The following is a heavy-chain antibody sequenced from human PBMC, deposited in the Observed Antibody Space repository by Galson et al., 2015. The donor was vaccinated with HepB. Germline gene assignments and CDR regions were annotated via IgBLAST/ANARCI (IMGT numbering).Heavy chain of an antibody. V-gene: IGHV3-23*01. Sequence: SLRLSCAASGFTFSSYAMSWVRQAPGKGLEWVSAISGSGGSTYYADSVKGRFTISRDNSKNTPYLQMNSLRAEDTAVYYCAKDGVDCSSTSCYLIHYYYYYYMDVWGKGTTVTVSS. D-gene: IGHD2-2*01. CDR2: ISGSGGST. CDR1: GFTFSSYA. J-gene: IGHJ6*03. CDR3: AKDGVDCSSTSCYLIHYYYYYYMDV.